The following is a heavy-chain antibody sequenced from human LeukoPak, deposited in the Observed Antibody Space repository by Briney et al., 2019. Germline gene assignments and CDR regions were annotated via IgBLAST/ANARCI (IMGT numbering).Heavy chain of an antibody. CDR2: ISASGGST. Sequence: GGSLRLSCAASGFTFSSYVMSWVRQAPGKGLEWVSGISASGGSTYYADSVKGRFTISRDNSKNTLYLQINSLRADDTAVYYCAKGRPVDQTFDYWGQGTLLTASS. D-gene: IGHD4-23*01. V-gene: IGHV3-23*01. CDR1: GFTFSSYV. J-gene: IGHJ4*02. CDR3: AKGRPVDQTFDY.